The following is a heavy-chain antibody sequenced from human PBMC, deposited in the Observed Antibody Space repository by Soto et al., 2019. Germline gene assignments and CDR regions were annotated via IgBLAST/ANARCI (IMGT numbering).Heavy chain of an antibody. CDR2: IYHSGST. Sequence: PSETLSLTCAVSGGSISSSNWWSWVRQPPGKGLEWIGEIYHSGSTNYNPSLKSRVTISVDKSKNQFSLKLSSVTAADTAVYYCARGVAANPIVYYYGMDVWGQGTTVTVSS. J-gene: IGHJ6*02. CDR3: ARGVAANPIVYYYGMDV. CDR1: GGSISSSNW. V-gene: IGHV4-4*02. D-gene: IGHD6-19*01.